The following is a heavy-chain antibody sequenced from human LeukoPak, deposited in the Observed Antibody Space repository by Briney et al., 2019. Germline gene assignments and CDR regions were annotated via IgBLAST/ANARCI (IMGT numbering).Heavy chain of an antibody. CDR1: GGTFSSYA. D-gene: IGHD3-9*01. V-gene: IGHV1-69*13. CDR2: IIPIFGTA. J-gene: IGHJ4*02. Sequence: ASVKVSCKASGGTFSSYAISWMRQAPGQGLEWMGGIIPIFGTANYAQKFQGKVTITADESTSTAYMELSSLRSEDTAVYYCARSKALRLDDIYYWGQGTLVTVSS. CDR3: ARSKALRLDDIYY.